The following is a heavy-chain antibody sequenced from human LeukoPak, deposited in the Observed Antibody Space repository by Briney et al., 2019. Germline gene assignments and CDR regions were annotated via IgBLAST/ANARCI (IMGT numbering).Heavy chain of an antibody. CDR1: GGSFSGYY. J-gene: IGHJ3*02. CDR3: ARGRGNWGDAFDI. D-gene: IGHD7-27*01. V-gene: IGHV4-34*01. CDR2: INHSGST. Sequence: SETLSLTCAVYGGSFSGYYWSWIRQPPGKGLEWVGEINHSGSTNYNPSLKSRVTISVDTSKNQFSLKLSSVTAADTAVYYCARGRGNWGDAFDIWGQGTMVTVSP.